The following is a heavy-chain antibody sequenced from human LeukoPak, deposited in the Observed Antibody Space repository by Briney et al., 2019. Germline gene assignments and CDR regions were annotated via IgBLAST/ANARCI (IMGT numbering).Heavy chain of an antibody. Sequence: GGSLRLSCAASGFTFSSYGMHWVRQAPGKGLEWVAVIWYGGSNKYYADSVKGRFTISRDNSKNTLYLQMNSLRAEDTAVYYCAKDGIPWSSLSSLDYWGQGTLVTVSS. CDR2: IWYGGSNK. J-gene: IGHJ4*02. D-gene: IGHD1-26*01. CDR3: AKDGIPWSSLSSLDY. CDR1: GFTFSSYG. V-gene: IGHV3-33*06.